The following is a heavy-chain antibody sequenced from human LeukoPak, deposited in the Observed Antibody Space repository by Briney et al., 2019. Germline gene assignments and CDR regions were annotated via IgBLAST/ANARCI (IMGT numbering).Heavy chain of an antibody. V-gene: IGHV1-46*01. D-gene: IGHD1-26*01. CDR2: INPSGGGT. J-gene: IGHJ4*02. CDR3: ARPTATNSFDN. CDR1: GYTFINYY. Sequence: ASVTASCKASGYTFINYYMHWVRQAPGQGLEWMGIINPSGGGTYYAQKFQGRVTMTRDMSTSTMYMELSSLRSEDTAVYYCARPTATNSFDNWGQGTLVTVSS.